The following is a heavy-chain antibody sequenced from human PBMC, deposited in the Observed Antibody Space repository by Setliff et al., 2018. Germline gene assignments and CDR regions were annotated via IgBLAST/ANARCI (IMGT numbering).Heavy chain of an antibody. CDR3: AKGGPVPYYYGMDV. D-gene: IGHD2-2*01. CDR1: GFTFSSYA. J-gene: IGHJ6*02. V-gene: IGHV3-23*01. CDR2: ISGSGGST. Sequence: GGSLRLSCAASGFTFSSYAMSWVRQAPGKGLEWVSAISGSGGSTYYADSVKGRFTISRDNSKNTLYLQMNSLRAEDMALYYCAKGGPVPYYYGMDVWGQGTTVTVSS.